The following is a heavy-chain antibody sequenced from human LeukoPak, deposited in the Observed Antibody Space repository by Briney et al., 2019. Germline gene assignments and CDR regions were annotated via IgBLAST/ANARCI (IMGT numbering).Heavy chain of an antibody. J-gene: IGHJ5*02. V-gene: IGHV1-46*01. D-gene: IGHD3/OR15-3a*01. Sequence: GASVKVSCKASGFTFTSYYMHWVRQAPGQGLEWMGMINPSGGSTSYAQEFQGRLTMTRDTSTSTVYMELSSLRSEDTALYYCARSWWGTDWLLYKKWFDPWGQGTLVTVSS. CDR2: INPSGGST. CDR3: ARSWWGTDWLLYKKWFDP. CDR1: GFTFTSYY.